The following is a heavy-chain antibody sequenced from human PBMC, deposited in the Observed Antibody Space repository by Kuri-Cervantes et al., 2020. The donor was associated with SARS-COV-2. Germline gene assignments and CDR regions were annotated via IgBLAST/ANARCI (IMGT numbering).Heavy chain of an antibody. D-gene: IGHD1-1*01. CDR3: ARDSGDWNPDGLDL. Sequence: ASVKVSCKASGYTFTSYGISWVRQAPGQGLEWMGWISAYNGNTNYAQKLQGRVTMTRDTSTSTVYMELSSLRSEDTAVYYCARDSGDWNPDGLDLWGQGTLVTVSS. J-gene: IGHJ3*01. CDR2: ISAYNGNT. CDR1: GYTFTSYG. V-gene: IGHV1-18*01.